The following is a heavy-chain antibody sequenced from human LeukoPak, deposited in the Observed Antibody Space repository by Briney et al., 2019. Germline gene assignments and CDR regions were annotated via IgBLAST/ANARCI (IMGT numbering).Heavy chain of an antibody. CDR1: GGSISSSSYY. CDR2: IYYSGST. Sequence: PSETLSLTCTVPGGSISSSSYYWGWIRQPPGKGLEWIGSIYYSGSTYYNPSLKSRVTISVDTSKNQFSLKLSSVTAADTAVYYCASGFGVVSNWFDPWGQGTLVTVSS. CDR3: ASGFGVVSNWFDP. V-gene: IGHV4-39*01. D-gene: IGHD3-3*01. J-gene: IGHJ5*02.